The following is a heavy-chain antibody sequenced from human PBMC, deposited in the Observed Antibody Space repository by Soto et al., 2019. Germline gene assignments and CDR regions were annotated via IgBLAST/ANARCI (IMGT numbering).Heavy chain of an antibody. D-gene: IGHD3-22*01. CDR3: ARWGTYYYDSSGYYELRYFDY. Sequence: QVQLQESGPGLVKPSQTLSLTCTVSGGSISSGGYYWSWIRQHPGKGLEWIGYIYYSGSTYYNPSLKSRVTISVDTSKNQFSLKLSSVTAADTAVYYCARWGTYYYDSSGYYELRYFDYWGQGTLVTVSS. CDR2: IYYSGST. CDR1: GGSISSGGYY. V-gene: IGHV4-31*03. J-gene: IGHJ4*02.